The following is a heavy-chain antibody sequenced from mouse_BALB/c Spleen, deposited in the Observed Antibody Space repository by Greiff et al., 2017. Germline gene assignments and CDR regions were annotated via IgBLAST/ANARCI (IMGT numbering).Heavy chain of an antibody. CDR2: IDPANGNT. CDR1: GFNIKDTY. CDR3: ASYDYDPWFAY. Sequence: EGQLQQSGAELVKPGASVKLSCTASGFNIKDTYMHWVKQRPEQGLEWIGRIDPANGNTKYDPKFQGKATITADTSSNTAYLQLSSLTSEDTAVYYCASYDYDPWFAYWGQGTLVTVSA. J-gene: IGHJ3*01. D-gene: IGHD2-4*01. V-gene: IGHV14-3*02.